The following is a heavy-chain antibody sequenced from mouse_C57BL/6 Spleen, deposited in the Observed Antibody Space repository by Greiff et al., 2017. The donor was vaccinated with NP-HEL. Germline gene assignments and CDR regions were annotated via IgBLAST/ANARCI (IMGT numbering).Heavy chain of an antibody. Sequence: VQLQQSGAELARPGASVKMSCKASGYTFTSYTMHWVKQRPGQGLEWIGYINPSSGYTKYNQKFKDKATLTADKSSSPAYMQLSSLTSEDSAVYYCARSGGNTFAYWGQGTLVTVSA. V-gene: IGHV1-4*01. CDR3: ARSGGNTFAY. CDR2: INPSSGYT. CDR1: GYTFTSYT. J-gene: IGHJ3*01. D-gene: IGHD2-1*01.